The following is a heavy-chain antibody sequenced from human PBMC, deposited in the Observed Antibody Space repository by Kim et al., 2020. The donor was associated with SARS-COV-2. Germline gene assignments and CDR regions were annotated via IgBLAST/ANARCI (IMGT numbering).Heavy chain of an antibody. Sequence: SETLSLTCAVSGGSLSDGGDTWSWIRQSPGTGLEWIGNIYHSGSTYYSPSLKSRVDISVDRSKNQFSLSLRSVTAADTAVYYCARKQRSGFGDGFGIWGQGTRVTVSA. CDR2: IYHSGST. CDR3: ARKQRSGFGDGFGI. V-gene: IGHV4-30-2*06. J-gene: IGHJ3*02. CDR1: GGSLSDGGDT. D-gene: IGHD3-22*01.